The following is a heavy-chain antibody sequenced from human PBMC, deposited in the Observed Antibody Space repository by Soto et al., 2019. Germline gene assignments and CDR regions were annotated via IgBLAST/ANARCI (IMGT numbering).Heavy chain of an antibody. D-gene: IGHD5-12*01. V-gene: IGHV3-23*01. CDR2: MSGSGGNT. CDR1: GFTFSSYA. CDR3: AKDPGRGYTLIWDYYYMDV. J-gene: IGHJ6*03. Sequence: GGSLRLSCAASGFTFSSYAMSWVRQAPGKGLEWVSAMSGSGGNTYYADSVRGRFTISRDNSKNTLYLQMNSLRAGDTAVYFCAKDPGRGYTLIWDYYYMDVWGKGTTVTVSS.